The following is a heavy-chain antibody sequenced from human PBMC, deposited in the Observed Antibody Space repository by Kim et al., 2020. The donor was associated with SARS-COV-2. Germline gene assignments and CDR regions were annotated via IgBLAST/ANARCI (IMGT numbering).Heavy chain of an antibody. D-gene: IGHD2-21*01. V-gene: IGHV4-39*01. J-gene: IGHJ1*01. CDR3: ARSYCDSSCHAGGYF. Sequence: SETLSLTCSVSGASISTSRYYWAWIRQPPGKGLEWIGNIYYTGSTYYNPSLKSRLTISVDTSKNQFSLDLESVTAADTAVYYCARSYCDSSCHAGGYF. CDR2: IYYTGST. CDR1: GASISTSRYY.